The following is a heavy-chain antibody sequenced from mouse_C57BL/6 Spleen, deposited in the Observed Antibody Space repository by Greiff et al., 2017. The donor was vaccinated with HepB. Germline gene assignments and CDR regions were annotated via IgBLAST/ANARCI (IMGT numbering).Heavy chain of an antibody. CDR2: IRNKANGYTT. V-gene: IGHV7-3*01. J-gene: IGHJ1*03. CDR1: GFTFTDYY. D-gene: IGHD1-1*01. Sequence: EVQGVDSGGGLVQPGGSLILSCAASGFTFTDYYMSWVRQPPGKALEWLGFIRNKANGYTTEYSASVKGRFTISRDNSQSILYLQMNALRAEDSATYYCARYRNYYGSSYDWYFDVWGTGTTVTVSS. CDR3: ARYRNYYGSSYDWYFDV.